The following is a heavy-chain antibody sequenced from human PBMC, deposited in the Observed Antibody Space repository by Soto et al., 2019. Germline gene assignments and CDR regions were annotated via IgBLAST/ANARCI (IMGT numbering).Heavy chain of an antibody. V-gene: IGHV3-23*01. J-gene: IGHJ4*02. CDR3: AKDYTVAADPSSVILFDY. CDR2: IIANGGT. CDR1: GFTFNHYA. Sequence: GGSLRLSCAASGFTFNHYAMSWVRQAPGKGLEWVSIIIANGGTFYADSVKGRFTISRGNSKNTVYLQMSSLRVEDTAIYYCAKDYTVAADPSSVILFDYWGQGALVTVS. D-gene: IGHD2-15*01.